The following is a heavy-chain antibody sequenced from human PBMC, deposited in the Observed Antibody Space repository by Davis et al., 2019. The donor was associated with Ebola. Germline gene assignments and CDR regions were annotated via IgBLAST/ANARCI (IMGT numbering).Heavy chain of an antibody. J-gene: IGHJ4*02. D-gene: IGHD2-15*01. CDR3: ARGYCSGGSCYSPDY. CDR1: GYTFTSYD. V-gene: IGHV1-18*01. CDR2: ISAYNGNT. Sequence: ASVKVSCKASGYTFTSYDISWVRQAPGQGLEWMGWISAYNGNTNYAQKLQGRVTMTTDTSTSTAYMELRSLRSDDTAVYYCARGYCSGGSCYSPDYWGQGTLVTVSS.